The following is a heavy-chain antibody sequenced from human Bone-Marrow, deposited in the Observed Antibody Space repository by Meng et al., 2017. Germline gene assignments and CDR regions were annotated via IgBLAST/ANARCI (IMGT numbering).Heavy chain of an antibody. CDR2: INWNGGST. J-gene: IGHJ4*02. CDR3: ARREEYGSGSYVLFY. Sequence: GELVEAGGSWVRPGGSLRLSCTASGFTFDDYGMSWVRQAPGKGLEWVSGINWNGGSTDYVDSVKGRFTISRDNAKNSLYLQMNSLTAEDTALYHCARREEYGSGSYVLFYWGQGTLVTVSS. CDR1: GFTFDDYG. D-gene: IGHD3-10*01. V-gene: IGHV3-20*01.